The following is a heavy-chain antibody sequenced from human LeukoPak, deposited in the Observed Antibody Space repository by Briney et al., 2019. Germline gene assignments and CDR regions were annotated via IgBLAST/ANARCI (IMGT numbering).Heavy chain of an antibody. V-gene: IGHV3-66*01. D-gene: IGHD3-22*01. J-gene: IGHJ4*02. Sequence: GGSLRLSCAASGFTVSSNYMSWVRQAPGKGLEWVSVIYSGGSTYYADSVKGRFTISRDNSKNTLYLQMNSLRAEDTAVYYYARRLSNYYDSSGYHLGDYWGQGTLVTVSS. CDR2: IYSGGST. CDR1: GFTVSSNY. CDR3: ARRLSNYYDSSGYHLGDY.